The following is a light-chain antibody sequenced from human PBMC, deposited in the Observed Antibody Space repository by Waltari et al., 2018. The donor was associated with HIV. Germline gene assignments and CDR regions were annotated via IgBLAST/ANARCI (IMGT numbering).Light chain of an antibody. CDR3: HQYGSSFWT. V-gene: IGKV3-20*01. CDR2: GAS. Sequence: EIVLTQSPGTLSLSPGDRATLSCMTSETIKSTYLSWYQQRGDQAPRLLIYGASSRAPGIPDRFSGSGSKTDFNLTINGLELEDFATYYCHQYGSSFWTFGQGTKV. CDR1: ETIKSTY. J-gene: IGKJ1*01.